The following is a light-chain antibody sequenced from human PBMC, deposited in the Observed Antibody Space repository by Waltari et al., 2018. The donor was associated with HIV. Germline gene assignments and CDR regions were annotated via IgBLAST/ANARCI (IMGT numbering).Light chain of an antibody. CDR2: TTS. V-gene: IGKV1-39*01. Sequence: DIQMTQSPSSLSASVGDSVTITCRASQSLSIYLNWYQQKQWKAPNLLIYTTSSLQSGVPSRFSGSGSGTEFTLIISSLQPEDLATYFCQQSNSIPLTFGGGTKVEIK. CDR1: QSLSIY. CDR3: QQSNSIPLT. J-gene: IGKJ4*01.